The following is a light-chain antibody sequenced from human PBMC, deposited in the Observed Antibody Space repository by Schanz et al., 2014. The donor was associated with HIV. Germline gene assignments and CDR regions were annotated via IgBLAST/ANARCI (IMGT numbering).Light chain of an antibody. CDR3: QAYDNSLKGVV. CDR1: SSNIGAGYD. V-gene: IGLV1-40*01. J-gene: IGLJ3*02. CDR2: GSS. Sequence: QSVLAQPPSVSGAPGQRVTISCTGSSSNIGAGYDVHWYQQLPGTAPILLIYGSSNRPSGVPDRFSGAKSGTSASLAITGLRSEDEADYYCQAYDNSLKGVVFGGGTKLTVL.